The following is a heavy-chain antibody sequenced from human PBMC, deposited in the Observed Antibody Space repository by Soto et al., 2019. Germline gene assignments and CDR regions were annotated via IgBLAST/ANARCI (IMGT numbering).Heavy chain of an antibody. CDR3: ASPDTYDSSGYYRY. Sequence: EVQLVESGGGLVQPGGSLRLSCAASGFTFSSYEMNWVRQAPGKGLEWVSYISSSGSTIYYADSVKGRFTISRDNAKNSLYLKMNSLRAEDTAVYYCASPDTYDSSGYYRYWGQGTLVTVSS. CDR2: ISSSGSTI. V-gene: IGHV3-48*03. D-gene: IGHD3-22*01. J-gene: IGHJ4*02. CDR1: GFTFSSYE.